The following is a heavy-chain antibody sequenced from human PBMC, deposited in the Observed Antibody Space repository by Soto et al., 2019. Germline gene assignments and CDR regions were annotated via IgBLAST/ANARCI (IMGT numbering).Heavy chain of an antibody. CDR1: GFTFKTHA. J-gene: IGHJ6*02. D-gene: IGHD1-26*01. Sequence: QVQLVESVGGGVQPGTSLRLSCAASGFTFKTHAMHWVRQAPGKGLEWMAVIAYDGNEKFYADSVKGRFTISRDNSKNALYLQINTLRNEDTAVYYCGKDVGDYVPYYYGVDVWGQGTTVTVSS. CDR2: IAYDGNEK. CDR3: GKDVGDYVPYYYGVDV. V-gene: IGHV3-30*18.